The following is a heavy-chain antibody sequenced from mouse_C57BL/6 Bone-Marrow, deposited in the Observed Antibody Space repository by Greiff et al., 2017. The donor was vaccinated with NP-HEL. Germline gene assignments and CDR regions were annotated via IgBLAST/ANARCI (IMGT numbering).Heavy chain of an antibody. CDR1: GYTFTDYY. D-gene: IGHD1-1*01. CDR3: ARETTVVASGYFDY. Sequence: EVQLQQSGPELVKPGASVKISCKASGYTFTDYYMNWVKQSHGKSLEWIGDINPNNGGTSYNQKFKGKATLTVDKSSSTAYMELRSLTSEDSAVYYCARETTVVASGYFDYWGQGTTLAVSS. V-gene: IGHV1-26*01. CDR2: INPNNGGT. J-gene: IGHJ2*01.